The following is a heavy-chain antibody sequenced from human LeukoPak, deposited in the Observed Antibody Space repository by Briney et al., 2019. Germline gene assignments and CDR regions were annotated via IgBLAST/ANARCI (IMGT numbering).Heavy chain of an antibody. CDR1: GGSISSSSYY. D-gene: IGHD6-19*01. CDR2: IYYSGST. CDR3: ARHRQWLVYYFDY. V-gene: IGHV4-61*05. J-gene: IGHJ4*02. Sequence: SETLSLTCTVSGGSISSSSYYWGWIRQPPGKGLEWIGYIYYSGSTNYNPSLKSRVTISVDTSKNQFSLKLSSVTAADTAVYYCARHRQWLVYYFDYWGQGTLVTVSS.